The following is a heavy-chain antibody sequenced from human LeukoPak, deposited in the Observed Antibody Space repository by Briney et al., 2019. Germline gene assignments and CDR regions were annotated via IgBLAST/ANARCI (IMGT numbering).Heavy chain of an antibody. CDR1: GFTFSSYG. J-gene: IGHJ4*02. V-gene: IGHV3-30*18. CDR2: ISYDGSNK. CDR3: ANIGYSSSWSTPVLDY. D-gene: IGHD6-13*01. Sequence: PGGSLRLSCAASGFTFSSYGMHWVRQAPGKGLEWVAVISYDGSNKYYADSVKGRFTISRDNSKNTLYLQMNSLRAEDTAVYYCANIGYSSSWSTPVLDYWGQGTLVIVSS.